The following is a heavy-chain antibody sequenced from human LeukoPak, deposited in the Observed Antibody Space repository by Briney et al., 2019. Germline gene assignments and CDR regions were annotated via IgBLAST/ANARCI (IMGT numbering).Heavy chain of an antibody. Sequence: PERSLRLSCAASGFTFSAYHINWVRQAPGKGLEWISYISTTGTTIHYADSVKGRFAISRDNAKSSLYLQMNSLRDEDTAVYYCARVWQDYSGVDYWGQGTLVTVSS. V-gene: IGHV3-48*02. D-gene: IGHD2-21*01. J-gene: IGHJ4*02. CDR1: GFTFSAYH. CDR3: ARVWQDYSGVDY. CDR2: ISTTGTTI.